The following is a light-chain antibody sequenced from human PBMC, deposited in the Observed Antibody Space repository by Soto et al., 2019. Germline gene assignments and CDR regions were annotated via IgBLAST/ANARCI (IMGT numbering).Light chain of an antibody. Sequence: QSVLTEPASVSGSPGQSITISCTGNSSDVGAYNSVSWYQQHPGKAPKLITYDVSTRPSGISDRFSGSKSGNTASLTISGLQAEDESDYYCSSYTTSVTYVFGTGTKVTVL. J-gene: IGLJ1*01. CDR1: SSDVGAYNS. CDR3: SSYTTSVTYV. V-gene: IGLV2-14*01. CDR2: DVS.